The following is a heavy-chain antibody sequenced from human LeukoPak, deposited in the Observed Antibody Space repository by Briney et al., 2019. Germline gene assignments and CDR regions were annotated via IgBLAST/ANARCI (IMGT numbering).Heavy chain of an antibody. CDR3: ARVRGVWGDTTVGY. J-gene: IGHJ4*02. D-gene: IGHD4-11*01. CDR1: GGSFSGYY. Sequence: PSETLSLTCAVYGGSFSGYYWSWIRQPPGKGLEWIGEINHSGSTNYNPSLKSRVTISVDTSKNQFSLKLSSVTAADTAVYYCARVRGVWGDTTVGYWGQGTLVTVSS. V-gene: IGHV4-34*01. CDR2: INHSGST.